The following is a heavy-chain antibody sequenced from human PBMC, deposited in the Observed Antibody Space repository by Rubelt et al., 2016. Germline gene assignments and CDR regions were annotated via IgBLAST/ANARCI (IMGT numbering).Heavy chain of an antibody. Sequence: QVHLQQWGAGLLKPSETLSLTCAVHGGSLSGYYWAWIRQAPGKGLEWIGEINHRGSTTYNPSLKSRVTISVDTSRNQVSLKLNAVTAADTAGYYCARVRSSATMAPYYFDYWGQGTLVTVSS. D-gene: IGHD6-25*01. CDR3: ARVRSSATMAPYYFDY. J-gene: IGHJ4*02. CDR2: INHRGST. CDR1: GGSLSGYY. V-gene: IGHV4-34*02.